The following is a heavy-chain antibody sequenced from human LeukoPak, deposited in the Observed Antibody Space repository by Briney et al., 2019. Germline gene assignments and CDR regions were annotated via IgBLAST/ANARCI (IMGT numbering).Heavy chain of an antibody. CDR1: GFTFSSYG. CDR2: IWYDGSNK. D-gene: IGHD4-17*01. V-gene: IGHV3-33*06. CDR3: AKSSYFYGDPFDY. Sequence: GGSLRLSCAASGFTFSSYGMHWVRQAPGKGLEWVAVIWYDGSNKYYADSVKGRFTISRDNSMNTLYLQMNILRAEDTAVYYCAKSSYFYGDPFDYWGQGTLVTVSS. J-gene: IGHJ4*02.